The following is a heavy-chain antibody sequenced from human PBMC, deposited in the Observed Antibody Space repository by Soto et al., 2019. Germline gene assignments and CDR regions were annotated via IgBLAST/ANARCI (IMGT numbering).Heavy chain of an antibody. V-gene: IGHV4-59*01. J-gene: IGHJ4*02. CDR1: GGSISSYY. CDR2: IYYSGST. CDR3: ARDRVRCTNGVCYPISDY. D-gene: IGHD2-8*01. Sequence: QVQLQESGPGLVKPSETLSLTCTVSGGSISSYYWSWIRQPPGKGLEWIGYIYYSGSTNYNPSLKSRVTISVDTSKNQFSLKLSSVTAADTAVYYCARDRVRCTNGVCYPISDYWGQGTLVTVSS.